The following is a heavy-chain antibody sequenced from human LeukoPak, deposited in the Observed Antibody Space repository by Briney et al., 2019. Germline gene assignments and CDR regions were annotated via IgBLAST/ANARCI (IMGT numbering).Heavy chain of an antibody. CDR3: ARGRIAVAGTKNYFDY. CDR1: GASTTSYY. J-gene: IGHJ4*02. Sequence: PSETLSLTCSVSGASTTSYYWSWIRQPPGKGLEWIGDIYYSGSTNYNPSLKSRVTISVDTSKNQFSLKLSSVTAADTAVYYCARGRIAVAGTKNYFDYWGQGTLVTVSS. CDR2: IYYSGST. V-gene: IGHV4-59*01. D-gene: IGHD6-19*01.